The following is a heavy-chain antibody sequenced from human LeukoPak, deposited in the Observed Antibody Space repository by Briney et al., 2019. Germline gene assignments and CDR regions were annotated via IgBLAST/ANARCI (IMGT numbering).Heavy chain of an antibody. Sequence: GRSLRLSCAASGFTFDDYAMHWVRHAPGKGLEWVSGISWNSGSIGYADSVKGRFTISRDNAKNSLYLQMNSLRAEDTALYYCAKDGDYGDYYPTREYYYYGMDVWGQGTTVTVSS. CDR3: AKDGDYGDYYPTREYYYYGMDV. V-gene: IGHV3-9*01. J-gene: IGHJ6*02. CDR1: GFTFDDYA. D-gene: IGHD4-17*01. CDR2: ISWNSGSI.